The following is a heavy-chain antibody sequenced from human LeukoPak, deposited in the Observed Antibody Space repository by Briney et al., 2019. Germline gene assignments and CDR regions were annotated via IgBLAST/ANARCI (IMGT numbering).Heavy chain of an antibody. V-gene: IGHV3-30-3*01. J-gene: IGHJ6*02. CDR3: ASGRIAAVNYYYYYGMDV. CDR1: GFTFSSYA. D-gene: IGHD6-13*01. CDR2: ISYDGSNK. Sequence: GGSLRLSCAAPGFTFSSYAMHWVRQAPGKGLERVAVISYDGSNKYYADSVKGRFTISRDNSKNTLYLQMNSLRAEDTAVYYCASGRIAAVNYYYYYGMDVWGQGTTATVSS.